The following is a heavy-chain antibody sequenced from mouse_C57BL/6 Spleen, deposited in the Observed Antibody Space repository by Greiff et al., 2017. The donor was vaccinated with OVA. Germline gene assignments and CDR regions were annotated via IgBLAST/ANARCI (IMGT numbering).Heavy chain of an antibody. CDR2: IYPGDGDT. D-gene: IGHD1-1*01. CDR3: ARTGYGSRGDWYFDV. Sequence: LVESGPELVKPGASVKISCKASGYAFSSSWMNWVKQRPGKGLEWIGRIYPGDGDTNYNGKFKGKATLTADKSSSTAYMQLSSLTSEDSAVYFCARTGYGSRGDWYFDVWGTGTTVTVSS. V-gene: IGHV1-82*01. J-gene: IGHJ1*03. CDR1: GYAFSSSW.